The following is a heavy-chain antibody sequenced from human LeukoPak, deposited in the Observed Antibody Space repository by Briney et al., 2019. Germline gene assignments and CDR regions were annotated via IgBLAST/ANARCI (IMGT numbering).Heavy chain of an antibody. J-gene: IGHJ4*02. Sequence: GGSLRLSCADSGFTVSSNYMSWVRQAPGKGLEWVSDINAFGSATYYADSVKGRFTISRDNSNNILYLQMNNLRAEDTALYYCAKEKSFTGPADGWGQGTLVTVSS. CDR3: AKEKSFTGPADG. D-gene: IGHD1-14*01. V-gene: IGHV3-23*01. CDR1: GFTVSSNY. CDR2: INAFGSAT.